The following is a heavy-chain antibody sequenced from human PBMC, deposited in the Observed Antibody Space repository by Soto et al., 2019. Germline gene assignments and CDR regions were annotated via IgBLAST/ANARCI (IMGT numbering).Heavy chain of an antibody. Sequence: PSETLSLTCTVSGGSISSYYWSWIRQPPGKGLEWIGYIYYSGSTNYNPSLKSRVTISVDTSKNQFSLKLSSVTAADTAVYYCARVGAVAGYYYYGMDVWGQGTTVT. CDR2: IYYSGST. V-gene: IGHV4-59*01. CDR3: ARVGAVAGYYYYGMDV. CDR1: GGSISSYY. D-gene: IGHD6-19*01. J-gene: IGHJ6*02.